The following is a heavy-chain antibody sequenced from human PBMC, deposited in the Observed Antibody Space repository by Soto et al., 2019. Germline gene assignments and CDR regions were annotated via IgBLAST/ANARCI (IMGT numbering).Heavy chain of an antibody. CDR2: TYPGDSDT. CDR3: ARLPEEPLVGAHPPQGFDI. V-gene: IGHV5-51*01. J-gene: IGHJ3*02. D-gene: IGHD1-26*01. CDR1: GYSFTSYW. Sequence: PGESLKISCKGSGYSFTSYWIGWVRQMPGKGLEWMGITYPGDSDTRYSPSFQGQVTISADKSISTAYLQWSSLKASDTAMYYCARLPEEPLVGAHPPQGFDIWGQGTMVTVSS.